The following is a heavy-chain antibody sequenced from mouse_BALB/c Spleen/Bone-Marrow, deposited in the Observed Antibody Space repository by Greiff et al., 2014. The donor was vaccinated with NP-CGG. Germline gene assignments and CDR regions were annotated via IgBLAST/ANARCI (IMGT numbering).Heavy chain of an antibody. Sequence: EVQRVESGGGLVQPGGSRKLSCAASGFTFSSFGMHWVRQAPEKGLEWVAYISSGSSTIYYADTVKGRFTISRDNPKNTLFLQMTSLRSEDTAMYYCARSISHYYGSNWYFDVWGAGTTVTVSS. J-gene: IGHJ1*01. CDR1: GFTFSSFG. CDR3: ARSISHYYGSNWYFDV. D-gene: IGHD1-1*01. V-gene: IGHV5-17*02. CDR2: ISSGSSTI.